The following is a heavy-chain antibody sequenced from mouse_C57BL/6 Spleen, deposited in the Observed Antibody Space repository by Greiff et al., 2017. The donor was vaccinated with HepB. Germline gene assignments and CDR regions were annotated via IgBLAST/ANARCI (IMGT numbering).Heavy chain of an antibody. CDR3: ARGETADY. J-gene: IGHJ2*01. CDR1: GYTFTSYW. D-gene: IGHD1-2*01. V-gene: IGHV1-69*01. CDR2: IDPSDSYT. Sequence: VQLQQPGAELVMPGASVKLSCKASGYTFTSYWMHWVKQRPGQGLEWIGEIDPSDSYTNYNQKFKGKSTLTVDKSSSTAYMQLSSLTSEDSAVYYCARGETADYWGQGTTLTVSS.